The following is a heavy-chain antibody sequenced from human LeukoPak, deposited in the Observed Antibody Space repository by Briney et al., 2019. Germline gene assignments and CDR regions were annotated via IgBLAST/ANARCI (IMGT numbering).Heavy chain of an antibody. J-gene: IGHJ3*02. CDR3: AKRITIFGVVPSGDAFDI. CDR2: IHQHGSKE. V-gene: IGHV3-7*01. CDR1: GFNFRAYW. Sequence: GGSLRLSCTASGFNFRAYWMGWVRQAPGKGLEWVANIHQHGSKENYLDSVKGRFTISRDNSKNTLYLQMNSLSAEDTAVYYCAKRITIFGVVPSGDAFDIWGQGTMVTVSS. D-gene: IGHD3-3*01.